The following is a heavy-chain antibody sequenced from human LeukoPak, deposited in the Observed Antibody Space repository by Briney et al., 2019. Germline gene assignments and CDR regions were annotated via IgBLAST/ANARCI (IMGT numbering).Heavy chain of an antibody. CDR3: AKELDTMFFDY. CDR2: AGWAGGTT. D-gene: IGHD3-10*02. Sequence: GGSLRLSCATSGFNFDRYTIHWVRQAPGKGLEWVSLAGWAGGTTFYSDSVRGRFTISRNSGRKSVYLQMNSLTTDDTAFYFCAKELDTMFFDYWGQGALVTVSS. J-gene: IGHJ4*02. CDR1: GFNFDRYT. V-gene: IGHV3-43*01.